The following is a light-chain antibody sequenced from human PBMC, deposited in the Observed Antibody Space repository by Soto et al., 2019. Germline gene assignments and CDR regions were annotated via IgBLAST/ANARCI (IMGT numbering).Light chain of an antibody. CDR1: SSDVGIYNI. V-gene: IGLV2-23*02. J-gene: IGLJ1*01. CDR3: CSYAGSSTYV. CDR2: EVT. Sequence: QSALAQPASLSGSPGQSITISCTGTSSDVGIYNIVSWYQQLPGKAPRVLIYEVTKRPSGVSNRFSGSKSGNAASLTISGLQAEDEADYYCCSYAGSSTYVFGTGTKV.